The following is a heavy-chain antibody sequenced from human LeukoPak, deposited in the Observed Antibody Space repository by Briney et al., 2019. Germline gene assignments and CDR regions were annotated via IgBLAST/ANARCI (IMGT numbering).Heavy chain of an antibody. Sequence: SETLSLTCTVSGGSISSYYWSWIRQPPGKGLEWIGYIYYSGSTNYNPSLKSRVTISVDTSKNQFSLKLSSVAAADTAVYYCARDLGGILTGYHNWFDPWGQGTLVTVSS. D-gene: IGHD3-9*01. J-gene: IGHJ5*02. CDR1: GGSISSYY. CDR2: IYYSGST. CDR3: ARDLGGILTGYHNWFDP. V-gene: IGHV4-59*01.